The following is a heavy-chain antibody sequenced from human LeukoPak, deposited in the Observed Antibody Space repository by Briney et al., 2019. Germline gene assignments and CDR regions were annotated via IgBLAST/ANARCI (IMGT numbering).Heavy chain of an antibody. CDR3: VKDLGYCSGGSCYQYAFDI. D-gene: IGHD2-15*01. CDR2: ISSNGGST. V-gene: IGHV3-64D*09. Sequence: GGSLRLSCSASGFTFSSYAMHWVRHAPGKGLEDVSAISSNGGSTYYADSVKGRFTISRDNSKNTLYLQMSSLRAEDTAVYYCVKDLGYCSGGSCYQYAFDIWGQGTMVTVSS. CDR1: GFTFSSYA. J-gene: IGHJ3*02.